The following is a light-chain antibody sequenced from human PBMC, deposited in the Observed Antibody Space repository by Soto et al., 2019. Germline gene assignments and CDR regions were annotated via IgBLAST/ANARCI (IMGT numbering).Light chain of an antibody. J-gene: IGKJ4*01. CDR3: QQSGSSPLT. Sequence: EIVLTQSPGTLSLSPGERATLSCRASQSVSNNYLAWYQQKPGQAPRLLIYGASNRATGIPDRFSGSRSATDFTLTISRLEHEDFEVYFCQQSGSSPLTFRGGTKVDIK. CDR2: GAS. V-gene: IGKV3-20*01. CDR1: QSVSNNY.